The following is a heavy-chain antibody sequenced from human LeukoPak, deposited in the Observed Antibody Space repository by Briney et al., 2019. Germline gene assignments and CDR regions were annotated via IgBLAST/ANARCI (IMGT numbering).Heavy chain of an antibody. V-gene: IGHV3-30*02. J-gene: IGHJ4*02. D-gene: IGHD4-23*01. CDR3: TRDEGATVATYRFDF. CDR1: GFTFSNYA. CDR2: IAHHGNNK. Sequence: GGSLRLSCAASGFTFSNYAIHWVRQGPGKGLEGVAYIAHHGNNKYYADSVKGRLTLSRDNAKNSVYLQMNSLRAEDTAVYYCTRDEGATVATYRFDFWGRGTLVTVSS.